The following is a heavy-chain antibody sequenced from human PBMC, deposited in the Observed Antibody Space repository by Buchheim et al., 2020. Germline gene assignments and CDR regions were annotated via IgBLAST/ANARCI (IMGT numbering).Heavy chain of an antibody. CDR2: ISSSGSTI. CDR3: ARYRATHDYFDY. CDR1: GFTFSSYE. Sequence: EVQLVESGGGLVQPGGSLRLSCAASGFTFSSYEMHWVRQAPGKGLEWVSYISSSGSTIYYADSVKGRFTISRDNAKNSLSLQMNSLRAEDTAVYYCARYRATHDYFDYWGQGTL. J-gene: IGHJ4*02. V-gene: IGHV3-48*03. D-gene: IGHD1-26*01.